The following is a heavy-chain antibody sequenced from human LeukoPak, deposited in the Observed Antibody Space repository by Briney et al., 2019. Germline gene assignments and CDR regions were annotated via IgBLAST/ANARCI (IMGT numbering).Heavy chain of an antibody. CDR1: GFTFSSYS. CDR3: ARDMDYDSSGFDY. J-gene: IGHJ4*02. D-gene: IGHD3-22*01. V-gene: IGHV3-21*01. CDR2: ISSSSSYI. Sequence: PGGSLRLSCAASGFTFSSYSMNWVRQAPGKGLEWVSSISSSSSYIYYADSVKGRFTISRDNAKNSLYLQMNSLRAEDTAVYYCARDMDYDSSGFDYWGQGTLVTVPS.